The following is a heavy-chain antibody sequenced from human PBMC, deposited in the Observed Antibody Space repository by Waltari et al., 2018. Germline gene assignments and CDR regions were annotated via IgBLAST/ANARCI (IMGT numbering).Heavy chain of an antibody. CDR3: ARDKTHSSGWRTNWFDP. Sequence: QVELVQSGAEVKKPGSSVKVSCKASGGTFSSYAISWVRQAPGQGLEWMGGIIPIFGTANYAQKFQGRVTITADESTSTAYMELSSLRSEDTAVYYCARDKTHSSGWRTNWFDPWGQGTLVTVSS. CDR2: IIPIFGTA. D-gene: IGHD6-19*01. J-gene: IGHJ5*02. V-gene: IGHV1-69*12. CDR1: GGTFSSYA.